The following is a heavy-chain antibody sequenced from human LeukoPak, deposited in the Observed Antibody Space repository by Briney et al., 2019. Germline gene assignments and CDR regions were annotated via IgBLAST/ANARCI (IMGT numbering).Heavy chain of an antibody. D-gene: IGHD3-3*01. CDR1: GFTFDDCA. CDR3: AKADPSYYDFWSGYLFDY. CDR2: ISWNSGSI. V-gene: IGHV3-9*01. J-gene: IGHJ4*02. Sequence: GGSLRLSCAASGFTFDDCAMHWVRHAPGKGLEWVSGISWNSGSIGYADSVKGRFTISRDNAKNSLYLQMNSLRAEDTALYYCAKADPSYYDFWSGYLFDYWGQGTLVTVSS.